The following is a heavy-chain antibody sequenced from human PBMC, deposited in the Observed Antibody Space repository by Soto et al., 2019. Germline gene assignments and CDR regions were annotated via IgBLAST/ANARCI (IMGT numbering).Heavy chain of an antibody. CDR1: GGSISSGDYY. J-gene: IGHJ5*02. D-gene: IGHD3-9*01. Sequence: SESLSLTCTVSGGSISSGDYYWSWIRQPPGKGLEWIGSIYYSGSIYYNPSLKSRVTISVDTSKNQFSLKLSSVTAADTAVYYCASHIPTRTNVLQYFDPAWGQETLVTVSS. CDR2: IYYSGSI. V-gene: IGHV4-30-4*01. CDR3: ASHIPTRTNVLQYFDPA.